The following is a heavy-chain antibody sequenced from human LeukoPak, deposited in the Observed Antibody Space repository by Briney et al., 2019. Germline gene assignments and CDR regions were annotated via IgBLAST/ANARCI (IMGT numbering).Heavy chain of an antibody. CDR3: ARDDDGSGKYGQLY. V-gene: IGHV3-33*01. CDR2: FWSDGRQK. J-gene: IGHJ4*02. Sequence: GGYLRLSCAASGFIFSNYGLHWVRQAPGKELEWVAVFWSDGRQKYYVDSVKGRFTVSRDTSKKTVYLQMNSLRAEDTAVYYCARDDDGSGKYGQLYWGQGTLVTVSS. CDR1: GFIFSNYG. D-gene: IGHD3-10*01.